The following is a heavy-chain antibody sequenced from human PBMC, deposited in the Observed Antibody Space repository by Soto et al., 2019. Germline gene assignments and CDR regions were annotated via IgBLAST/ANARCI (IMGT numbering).Heavy chain of an antibody. Sequence: PSETLSLTCTVSGGSISSYYWSWIRQPPGKGLEWIGYIYYSGSTNYNPSLKSQVTISVDTSKNQFSLKLSSVTAADTAVYYCARVWAGYYYYGMDVWGQGTTVTVS. J-gene: IGHJ6*02. V-gene: IGHV4-59*01. CDR3: ARVWAGYYYYGMDV. D-gene: IGHD3-10*01. CDR1: GGSISSYY. CDR2: IYYSGST.